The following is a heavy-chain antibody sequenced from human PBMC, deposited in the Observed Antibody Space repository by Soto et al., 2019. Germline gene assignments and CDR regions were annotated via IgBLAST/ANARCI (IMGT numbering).Heavy chain of an antibody. Sequence: SETLSLTCTVSGGSISSSSYYWGWLRQGPGKGLEWIGSIYYSRSTYSNPSLKSLVTISVDTSKNQFSLKLSSVTAADKAVYYCARQSVGATEDFDYWGQGTLVTVSS. D-gene: IGHD1-26*01. CDR3: ARQSVGATEDFDY. V-gene: IGHV4-39*01. CDR1: GGSISSSSYY. CDR2: IYYSRST. J-gene: IGHJ4*02.